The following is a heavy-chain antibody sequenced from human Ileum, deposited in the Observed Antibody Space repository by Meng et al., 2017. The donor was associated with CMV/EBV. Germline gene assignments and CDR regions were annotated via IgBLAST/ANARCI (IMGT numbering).Heavy chain of an antibody. CDR2: ISQTSTYI. D-gene: IGHD1-26*01. CDR1: GFTFSDYY. CDR3: VASGDSGSHEGYFHY. Sequence: VYSVEGGGDVVKPGGCLRISCAASGFTFSDYYMTWIRQAPGKAPEWLSYISQTSTYINYADSVKGRFTISRDNAKNSVYLQMNSLKTDDTAVYFCVASGDSGSHEGYFHYWGQGSLVTVSS. J-gene: IGHJ1*01. V-gene: IGHV3-11*05.